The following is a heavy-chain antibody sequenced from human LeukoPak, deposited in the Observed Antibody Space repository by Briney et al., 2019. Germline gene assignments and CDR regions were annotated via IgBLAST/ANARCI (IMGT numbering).Heavy chain of an antibody. CDR1: GGSISPYY. Sequence: SETLSLTCTVSGGSISPYYWNGIRQHPGKGLEWIGYIYYSGSTYYNPSLKSRVTISVDTSKNQLSLKLSSVTAADTAVYYCAREHGVLLWFGELWGAFDIWGQGTMVTVSS. V-gene: IGHV4-31*03. CDR3: AREHGVLLWFGELWGAFDI. D-gene: IGHD3-10*01. CDR2: IYYSGST. J-gene: IGHJ3*02.